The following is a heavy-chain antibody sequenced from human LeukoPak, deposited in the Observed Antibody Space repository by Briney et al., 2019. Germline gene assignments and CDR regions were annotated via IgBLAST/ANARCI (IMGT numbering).Heavy chain of an antibody. J-gene: IGHJ5*02. CDR2: ISAYNGNT. V-gene: IGHV1-18*01. D-gene: IGHD3-22*01. CDR3: ARSGDSSGYGNWFDP. Sequence: AASVTVSCTASGGTFSSYAISWVRQAPGQGLEWMGWISAYNGNTNYAQKLQGRVTMTTDTSTSTAYMELRSLRSDDTAVYYCARSGDSSGYGNWFDPWGQGTLVTVSS. CDR1: GGTFSSYA.